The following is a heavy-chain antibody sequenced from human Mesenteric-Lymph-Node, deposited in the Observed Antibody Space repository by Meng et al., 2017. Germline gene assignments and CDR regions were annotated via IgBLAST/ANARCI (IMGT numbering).Heavy chain of an antibody. D-gene: IGHD6-19*01. CDR1: GFTFSSYW. V-gene: IGHV3-7*01. CDR2: IKLDGSEK. CDR3: ARETHSSGWYFAY. Sequence: GESLKISCAASGFTFSSYWMSWVRQAPGKGLEWVANIKLDGSEKYYVDSVKGRFTISRDNAKNSLYLQMNSLRAEDTAVYYCARETHSSGWYFAYWGQGTLVTVSS. J-gene: IGHJ4*02.